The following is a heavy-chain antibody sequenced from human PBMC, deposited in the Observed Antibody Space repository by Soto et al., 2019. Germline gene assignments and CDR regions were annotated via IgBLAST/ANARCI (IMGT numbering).Heavy chain of an antibody. D-gene: IGHD3-22*01. V-gene: IGHV3-7*03. CDR1: GFTFSSYW. Sequence: GGSLRLSCAASGFTFSSYWMSWVRQAPGKGLEWVANIKQDGSEKYYVDSVKGRFTISRDNAKNSLYLQMNSLRAEDTAVYYCARVLRGDYYDSSGYYFDYGGQGTLVTVSS. CDR2: IKQDGSEK. CDR3: ARVLRGDYYDSSGYYFDY. J-gene: IGHJ4*02.